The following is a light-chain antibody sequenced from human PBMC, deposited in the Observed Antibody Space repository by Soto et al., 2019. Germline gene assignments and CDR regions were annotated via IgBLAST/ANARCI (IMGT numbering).Light chain of an antibody. J-gene: IGLJ1*01. CDR2: EVT. Sequence: QSVLTQPASVSGSPGQSITISCTGTRRDVGGYNYVSWYQQYPGKSPKLLIYEVTHRPSGVSNRFSGSKSGNTASLTISGLQAEDEADYYCSSYTITNALPFVFGTGTKGTVL. CDR1: RRDVGGYNY. CDR3: SSYTITNALPFV. V-gene: IGLV2-14*01.